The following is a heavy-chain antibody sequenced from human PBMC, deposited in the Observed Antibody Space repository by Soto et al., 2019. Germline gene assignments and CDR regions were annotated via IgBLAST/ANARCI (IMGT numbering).Heavy chain of an antibody. Sequence: SETLSLTCAVSGGSISSSNWWSWVRQPPGKGLEWIGEIYYSGSTYYNPSLKSRVTISVDTSKNQFSLKLSSVTAADTAVYYCARHGSSSSDTYFDYWGQGTLVTVS. CDR2: IYYSGST. CDR3: ARHGSSSSDTYFDY. V-gene: IGHV4-4*02. CDR1: GGSISSSNW. D-gene: IGHD6-6*01. J-gene: IGHJ4*02.